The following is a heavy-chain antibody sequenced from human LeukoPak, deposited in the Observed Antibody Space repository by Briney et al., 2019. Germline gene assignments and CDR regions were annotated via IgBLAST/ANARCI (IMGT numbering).Heavy chain of an antibody. Sequence: PSETLSLTCTVSGGSISSSSYYWGWIRQPPGKGLEWIGSIYYSGSTYYNPALKSRVTISVDTSKNQFSLKLRAVTAADTAVYYCARRGHGNSSSWYRGWARGQDWFDPWGQRTLVTVSS. CDR1: GGSISSSSYY. J-gene: IGHJ5*02. CDR2: IYYSGST. CDR3: ARRGHGNSSSWYRGWARGQDWFDP. V-gene: IGHV4-39*01. D-gene: IGHD6-13*01.